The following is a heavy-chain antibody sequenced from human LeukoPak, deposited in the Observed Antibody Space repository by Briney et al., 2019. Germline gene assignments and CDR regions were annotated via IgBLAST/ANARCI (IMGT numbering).Heavy chain of an antibody. CDR1: GYSFTSYW. CDR3: ARLSIQGSSRWFDP. CDR2: IYPDASDT. D-gene: IGHD3-3*01. V-gene: IGHV5-51*01. J-gene: IGHJ5*02. Sequence: GESLKISCKGSGYSFTSYWIGWVRQMPGKGLEWMGIIYPDASDTRYSPSFQGQVTISADKSISTAYLQWSSLKASDTAIYYCARLSIQGSSRWFDPWGQGTLVTVSS.